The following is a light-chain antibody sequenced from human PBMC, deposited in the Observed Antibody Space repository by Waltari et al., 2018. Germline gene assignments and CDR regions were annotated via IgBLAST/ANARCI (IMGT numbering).Light chain of an antibody. V-gene: IGKV1-5*01. CDR1: QTISEW. CDR3: QQSYSAPRT. Sequence: DIQMTQSPSTLSASVGDRVTITCRASQTISEWFAWYQQKPGEAPRLLIYDASTLGSGVPSRFSGSGSGTEFNLTITSLQPDDFATYYCQQSYSAPRTFGQGTKLEIK. CDR2: DAS. J-gene: IGKJ2*01.